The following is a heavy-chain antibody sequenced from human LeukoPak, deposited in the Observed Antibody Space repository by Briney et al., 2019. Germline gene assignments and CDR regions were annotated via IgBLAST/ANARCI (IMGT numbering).Heavy chain of an antibody. CDR1: GFTFSDYY. D-gene: IGHD3-16*01. CDR3: VRDYVWGTSESDY. Sequence: GGSLRLPCAASGFTFSDYYMSWIRQAPGKGLEWVSYISSSGSTIYYADSVKGRFTISRDNAKNSLYLQMNSLRAEDTAIYYCVRDYVWGTSESDYWGQGILVTVSS. CDR2: ISSSGSTI. V-gene: IGHV3-11*04. J-gene: IGHJ4*02.